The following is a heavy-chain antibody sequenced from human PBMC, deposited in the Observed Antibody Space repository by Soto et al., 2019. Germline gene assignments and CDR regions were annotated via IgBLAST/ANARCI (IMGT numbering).Heavy chain of an antibody. D-gene: IGHD6-13*01. CDR1: GGSISSYY. J-gene: IGHJ5*02. CDR2: IYYSGST. V-gene: IGHV4-59*01. CDR3: ARVDSSWFDP. Sequence: QVQLQESGPGLVKPSETLSLTCTVSGGSISSYYRSWIRQPPGKGLEWIGYIYYSGSTNYNPSLKSRVTISVDTSKNQFSLKLSSVTAADTAVYYCARVDSSWFDPWGQGTLVTVSS.